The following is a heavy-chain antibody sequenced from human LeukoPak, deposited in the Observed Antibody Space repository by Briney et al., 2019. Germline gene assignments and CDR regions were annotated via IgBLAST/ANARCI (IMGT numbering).Heavy chain of an antibody. Sequence: GGSLRLSCAASGFTFSSYGMHWVRQAPGKGLEWVAVIWYDGSNKYYADSAKGRFTISRDNSKNTLYLQMNSLRAEDTAVYYCARENTDSSGFDYWGQGTLVTVSS. J-gene: IGHJ4*02. D-gene: IGHD3-22*01. CDR2: IWYDGSNK. CDR1: GFTFSSYG. CDR3: ARENTDSSGFDY. V-gene: IGHV3-33*08.